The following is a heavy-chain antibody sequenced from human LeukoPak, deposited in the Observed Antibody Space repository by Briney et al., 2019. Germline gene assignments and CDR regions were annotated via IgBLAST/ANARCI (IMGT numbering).Heavy chain of an antibody. D-gene: IGHD6-6*01. V-gene: IGHV4-34*01. J-gene: IGHJ4*02. CDR3: ARAHSALDY. Sequence: SETLSLTCAVYGGSFSGYYWSWIRQPPGKGLEWIGEINHSGSTNYNPSLKSRVTISVDTSKNQFSLKLSSVTAADTAVYYCARAHSALDYWGQGTLVTVSS. CDR2: INHSGST. CDR1: GGSFSGYY.